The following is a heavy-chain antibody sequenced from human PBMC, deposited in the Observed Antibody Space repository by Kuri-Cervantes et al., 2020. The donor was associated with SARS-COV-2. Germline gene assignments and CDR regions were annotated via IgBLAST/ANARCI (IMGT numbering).Heavy chain of an antibody. CDR2: ISSSGSTM. Sequence: GGSLRLSCTASGFTFSDYSMTWIRQAPGKGLEYISYISSSGSTMSYADSVKGRFTISRDNAKNSLYLQMNSLRADDTAVYYCAKVRAPGDQLILSSPLDYWGQGTLVTVSS. CDR3: AKVRAPGDQLILSSPLDY. CDR1: GFTFSDYS. J-gene: IGHJ4*02. D-gene: IGHD1-1*01. V-gene: IGHV3-11*04.